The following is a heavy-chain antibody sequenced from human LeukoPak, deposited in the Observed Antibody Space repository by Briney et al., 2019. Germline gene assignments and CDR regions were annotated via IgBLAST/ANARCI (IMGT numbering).Heavy chain of an antibody. J-gene: IGHJ4*02. CDR3: AKSYDFWSAYRLFDY. Sequence: GGSLRLSCAASGFTFSSYAMSWVRQAPGKGLEWVSAISGSGGSTYYADSVKGRFTISRDNSKNTLYLQMNSLRAEDTAVYYCAKSYDFWSAYRLFDYWGQGTLVTVSS. V-gene: IGHV3-23*01. D-gene: IGHD3-3*01. CDR1: GFTFSSYA. CDR2: ISGSGGST.